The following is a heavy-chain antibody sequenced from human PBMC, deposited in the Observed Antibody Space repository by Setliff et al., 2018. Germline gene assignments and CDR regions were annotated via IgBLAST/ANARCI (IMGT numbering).Heavy chain of an antibody. CDR2: IRHDESDI. V-gene: IGHV3-30*02. CDR3: VRDSSADYYDNDYFKY. J-gene: IGHJ1*01. D-gene: IGHD2-21*02. Sequence: PGDSLKISCAASGFTFRGFAMHWVRQAPGKGLEWVAFIRHDESDIYYTNSVKGRFTVSRDNSKNTLYLQMNILRPEDKALYYCVRDSSADYYDNDYFKYWGQGALVTVSS. CDR1: GFTFRGFA.